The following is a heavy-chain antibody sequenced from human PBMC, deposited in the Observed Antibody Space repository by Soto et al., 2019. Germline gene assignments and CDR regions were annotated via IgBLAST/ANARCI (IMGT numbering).Heavy chain of an antibody. D-gene: IGHD3-22*01. CDR3: AWYSYDGGRYYSIFDH. J-gene: IGHJ4*02. V-gene: IGHV3-23*01. Sequence: GGSLRLSCAASGFTFNNYAMTWVRQAPGKGLEWVSGISGSGGSTWYADSVKGRLTISRDSSKNTLYLQMDSLTADDTAVYYCAWYSYDGGRYYSIFDHGGQGTRDTLSP. CDR1: GFTFNNYA. CDR2: ISGSGGST.